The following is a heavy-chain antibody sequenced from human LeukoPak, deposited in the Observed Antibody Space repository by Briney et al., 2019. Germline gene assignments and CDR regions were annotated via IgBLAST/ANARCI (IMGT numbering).Heavy chain of an antibody. Sequence: PSETLSLTCTVSGVSISRSSYYWGWIRQPPGKGLEWVASINHNGNVNYYVDSVKGRFTISRDNAKNSLYLQMSNLRAEDTAVYFCARGGGLDVWGQGATVTVSS. D-gene: IGHD3-16*01. V-gene: IGHV3-7*03. CDR3: ARGGGLDV. CDR2: INHNGNVN. J-gene: IGHJ6*02. CDR1: GVSISRSSYY.